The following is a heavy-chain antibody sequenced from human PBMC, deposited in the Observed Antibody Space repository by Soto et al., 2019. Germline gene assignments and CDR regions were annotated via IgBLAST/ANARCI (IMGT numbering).Heavy chain of an antibody. Sequence: QVQLVQSGAEVKKPGSSVKVSCKASGGTFSSFAISWVRQAPGRGLEWMGGIIPIFGTANYAQKFQGRVTITADESTSTAYMELSSLRAEDTAVYYCARECSSTGCLTSPGWFDPWGQGTLVTVSS. CDR2: IIPIFGTA. V-gene: IGHV1-69*01. CDR3: ARECSSTGCLTSPGWFDP. D-gene: IGHD2-2*01. J-gene: IGHJ5*02. CDR1: GGTFSSFA.